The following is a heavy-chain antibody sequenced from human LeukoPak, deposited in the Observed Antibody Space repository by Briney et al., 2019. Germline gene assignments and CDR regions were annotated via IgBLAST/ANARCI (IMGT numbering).Heavy chain of an antibody. CDR2: INWNGSST. Sequence: GGSLRLSCAASGFTFDDYGMSWVRHAPGRGLEWVSGINWNGSSTGYADSVKGRFTISRDNAKNSLYLQMNSLRAEDTALYYCARADSYCSSTSCYMVYWGQGTLVTVSS. D-gene: IGHD2-2*02. J-gene: IGHJ4*02. V-gene: IGHV3-20*04. CDR3: ARADSYCSSTSCYMVY. CDR1: GFTFDDYG.